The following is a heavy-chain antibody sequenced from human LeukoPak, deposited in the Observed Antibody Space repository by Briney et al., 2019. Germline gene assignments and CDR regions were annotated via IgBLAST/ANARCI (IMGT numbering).Heavy chain of an antibody. D-gene: IGHD3-10*01. CDR2: IIPIFGTA. CDR1: GGTFSSYA. J-gene: IGHJ6*02. CDR3: ASMARGYYYYGMDV. V-gene: IGHV1-69*13. Sequence: SVKVSCKASGGTFSSYAISWVRQAPGQGLEWMGGIIPIFGTANYAQKFQSRVTITADESTSTAYMELSSLRSEDTAVYYCASMARGYYYYGMDVWGQGTTVTVSS.